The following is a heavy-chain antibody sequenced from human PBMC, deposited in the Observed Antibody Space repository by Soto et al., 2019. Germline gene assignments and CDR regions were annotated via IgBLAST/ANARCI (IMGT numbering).Heavy chain of an antibody. CDR1: GDSISSGGYS. J-gene: IGHJ5*02. Sequence: LSLTCTVSGDSISSGGYSWNWLRQPPGKGLEWIGYIYHGGSTYYNPSLESRVTISVDTSKNQFSLRLTSVTAADTAIYYCARVGLGRYDTTRANWFDPWGHGTLVTVSS. CDR2: IYHGGST. V-gene: IGHV4-30-2*01. D-gene: IGHD3-10*01. CDR3: ARVGLGRYDTTRANWFDP.